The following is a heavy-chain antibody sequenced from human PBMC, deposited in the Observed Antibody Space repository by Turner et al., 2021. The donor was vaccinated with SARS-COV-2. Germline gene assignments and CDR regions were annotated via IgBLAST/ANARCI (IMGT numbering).Heavy chain of an antibody. D-gene: IGHD6-19*01. J-gene: IGHJ3*02. Sequence: EVQLVESGGGLVQPGRSLRLSCAASGFTFDDYGMQWVRQAPGKGLEWVSGISWNSGSIGYADSVKGRFTISRDNAKNSLYLQMNSLRAEDTALYYCAKEGEIAVAGNAFDIWGQGTMVTVSS. CDR2: ISWNSGSI. CDR1: GFTFDDYG. V-gene: IGHV3-9*01. CDR3: AKEGEIAVAGNAFDI.